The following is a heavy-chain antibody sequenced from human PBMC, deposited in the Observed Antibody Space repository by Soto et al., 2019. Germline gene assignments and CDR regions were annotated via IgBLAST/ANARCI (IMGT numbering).Heavy chain of an antibody. D-gene: IGHD4-17*01. CDR1: GGSISSGDYY. V-gene: IGHV4-31*03. J-gene: IGHJ4*02. CDR2: IYYSGGT. Sequence: SETLSLTCTVSGGSISSGDYYWSWIRQHPGKGLEWIGYIYYSGGTYYNPSLKSRVTISVDTSKNQFSLKLSSVTAADTAVYYCARDSGGSVTTGFDYWGQGTLVTVSS. CDR3: ARDSGGSVTTGFDY.